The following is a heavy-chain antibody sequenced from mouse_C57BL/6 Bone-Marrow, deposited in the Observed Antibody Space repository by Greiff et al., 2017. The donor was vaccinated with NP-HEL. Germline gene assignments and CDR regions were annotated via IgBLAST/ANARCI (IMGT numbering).Heavy chain of an antibody. Sequence: QVQLQQPGAELVKPGASVKLSCKASGYTFTSYWMHWVKQRPGQGLEWIGMIHPNSGSTNYNEKFKSKATLTVDKSSSTAYMQLSSLTAEDSAVYYCASSTWDYFDYWGQGTTLTVSS. J-gene: IGHJ2*01. CDR3: ASSTWDYFDY. CDR1: GYTFTSYW. CDR2: IHPNSGST. V-gene: IGHV1-64*01.